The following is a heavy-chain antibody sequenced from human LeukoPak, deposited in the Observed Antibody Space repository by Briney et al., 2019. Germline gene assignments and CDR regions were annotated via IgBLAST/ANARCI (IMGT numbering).Heavy chain of an antibody. CDR3: APLASNLGYCSSTSCRFDY. CDR2: ISSSGSTI. CDR1: GFTFSSYE. V-gene: IGHV3-48*03. J-gene: IGHJ4*02. D-gene: IGHD2-2*01. Sequence: GRSLRLSCAASGFTFSSYEMNWVRQAPGKGLEWVSYISSSGSTIYYADSVKGRFTISRDNAKNSLYLQMNSLRAEDTAVYYCAPLASNLGYCSSTSCRFDYWGQGTLVTVSS.